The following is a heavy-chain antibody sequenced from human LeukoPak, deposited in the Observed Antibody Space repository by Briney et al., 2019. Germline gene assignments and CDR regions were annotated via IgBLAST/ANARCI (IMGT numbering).Heavy chain of an antibody. V-gene: IGHV4-59*01. CDR1: GGSFSSYY. D-gene: IGHD5-18*01. Sequence: SETLSLTCTVSGGSFSSYYWSWIRQPPGKGLEWIGYIYYSGSTNYNPSLKSRVTISVDTSKNQFSLKLSPVTAADTAVYYCARGSGYSYGYTDIAAAWCAFDIWGQGTMVTVSS. CDR2: IYYSGST. CDR3: ARGSGYSYGYTDIAAAWCAFDI. J-gene: IGHJ3*02.